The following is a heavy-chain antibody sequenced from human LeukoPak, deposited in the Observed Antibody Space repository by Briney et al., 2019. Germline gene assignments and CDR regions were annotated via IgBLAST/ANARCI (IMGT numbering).Heavy chain of an antibody. CDR3: ARHGRHPRANWFDP. D-gene: IGHD1-26*01. V-gene: IGHV4-39*01. J-gene: IGHJ5*02. CDR1: GGSISSSSYY. Sequence: KPSETLSLTCTVSGGSISSSSYYWGWIRQPPGKGLEWIGTIYYSGSAFYNPSLKSRVTISVDTSNNQFSLKLTSVTATDTAVYYCARHGRHPRANWFDPWGQGTLVTVSS. CDR2: IYYSGSA.